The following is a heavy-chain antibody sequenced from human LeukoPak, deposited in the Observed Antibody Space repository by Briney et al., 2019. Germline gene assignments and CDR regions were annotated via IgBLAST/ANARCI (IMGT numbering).Heavy chain of an antibody. D-gene: IGHD6-13*01. J-gene: IGHJ5*02. Sequence: SETLSLTCNVSGGSISSGGYFWSWIRQHPGKGLEWIGYIYYSGSTYYNPSLKSRVTISVDTSKNQFSLKLSSVTAADTAVYYCARDYTIHSSSWYHWFDPWGQGTLVTVPS. V-gene: IGHV4-31*03. CDR1: GGSISSGGYF. CDR3: ARDYTIHSSSWYHWFDP. CDR2: IYYSGST.